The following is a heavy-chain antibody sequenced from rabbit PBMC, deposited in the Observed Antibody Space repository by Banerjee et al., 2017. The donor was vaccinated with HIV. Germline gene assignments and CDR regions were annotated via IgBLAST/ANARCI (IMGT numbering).Heavy chain of an antibody. J-gene: IGHJ4*01. CDR3: ARDLAGVIGWNFNL. V-gene: IGHV1S45*01. CDR2: IGAAST. CDR1: GFSFSNNYV. D-gene: IGHD4-1*01. Sequence: QEQLEESGGGLVKPEGSLTLTCKASGFSFSNNYVMCWVRQAPGKGLEWIACIGAASTYYATWAKGRFTISKTSSTTVTLQMTSLTAADTATYFCARDLAGVIGWNFNLWGQGTLVTVS.